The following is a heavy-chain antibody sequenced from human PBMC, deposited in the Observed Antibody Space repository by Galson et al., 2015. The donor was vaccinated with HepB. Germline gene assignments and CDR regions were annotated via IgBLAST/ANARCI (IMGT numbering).Heavy chain of an antibody. CDR3: ASSPQGRPRGNYYYYYMDV. CDR1: GGTFSSYA. CDR2: IIPIFGTA. D-gene: IGHD3-10*01. J-gene: IGHJ6*03. Sequence: SVKVSCKASGGTFSSYAISWVRQAPGQGLEWMGGIIPIFGTANYAQKFQGRVTITADESTSTAYMELSSLRSEDTAVYYCASSPQGRPRGNYYYYYMDVWGKGTTVTVSS. V-gene: IGHV1-69*13.